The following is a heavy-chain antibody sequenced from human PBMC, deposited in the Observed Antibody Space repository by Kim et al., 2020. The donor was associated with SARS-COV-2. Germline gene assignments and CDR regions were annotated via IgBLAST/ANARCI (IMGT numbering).Heavy chain of an antibody. J-gene: IGHJ4*02. D-gene: IGHD2-15*01. CDR1: GFTFSSFA. CDR3: VKGRLLVDS. Sequence: GGSLRLSCAASGFTFSSFAMSWVRQAPGKGLEWVSSISTAGGTTFYADSVKGRFTISRDNSKNTLHLQMDSLRAEDTAVYFCVKGRLLVDSWGQGTLVSVPS. V-gene: IGHV3-23*01. CDR2: ISTAGGTT.